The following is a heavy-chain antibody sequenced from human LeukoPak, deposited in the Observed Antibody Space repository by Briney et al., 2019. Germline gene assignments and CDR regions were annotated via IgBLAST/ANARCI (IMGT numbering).Heavy chain of an antibody. Sequence: KPSETLSLTCAVYGGSFSGYYWSWIRQPPGKGLEWIGEINHSGSTNYNPSLKSRVTISVDTSKNQFSLKLSSVTAADTAVYYCARNTYDFWSGYYADYWGQGTLVTVSS. CDR1: GGSFSGYY. V-gene: IGHV4-34*01. D-gene: IGHD3-3*01. CDR3: ARNTYDFWSGYYADY. J-gene: IGHJ4*02. CDR2: INHSGST.